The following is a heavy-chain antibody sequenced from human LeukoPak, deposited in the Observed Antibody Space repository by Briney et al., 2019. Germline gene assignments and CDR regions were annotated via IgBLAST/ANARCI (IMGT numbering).Heavy chain of an antibody. Sequence: PGGSLRLSCAASGFTFSRYEMNWVRQAPGKGLEWVSYISSSGATIYYADSVKGRFTISRDNAKNSLYLQMNSLRAEDTAVYYCVREKGDYGGDVDVFDIWGQGTMVTVSS. CDR1: GFTFSRYE. D-gene: IGHD4-23*01. J-gene: IGHJ3*02. CDR3: VREKGDYGGDVDVFDI. V-gene: IGHV3-48*03. CDR2: ISSSGATI.